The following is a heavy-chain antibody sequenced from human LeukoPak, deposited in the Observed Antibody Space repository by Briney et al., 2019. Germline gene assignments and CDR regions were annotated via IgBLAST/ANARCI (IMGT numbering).Heavy chain of an antibody. V-gene: IGHV3-7*01. CDR1: GFTFSSYW. CDR2: IKQDGSEK. Sequence: SGGSLRLSCAVSGFTFSSYWMSWVRQAPGKGLEWVANIKQDGSEKYYVDSVRGRFTISRDNAKNSLYLQMNSLRAEDTAVYYCARVSGYFALWGRGTLVTVSS. CDR3: ARVSGYFAL. J-gene: IGHJ2*01.